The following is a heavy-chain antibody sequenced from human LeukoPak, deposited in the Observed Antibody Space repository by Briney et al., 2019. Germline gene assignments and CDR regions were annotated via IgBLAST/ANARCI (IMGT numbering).Heavy chain of an antibody. CDR1: GYTFTSYG. CDR3: ARGAPIRVAVAATFDP. Sequence: GASVKVSCKASGYTFTSYGISWVRQAPGQRLEWMGWINAGNGNTKYSQKFQGRVTITRDTSASTAYMELSSLRSEDTAVYYCARGAPIRVAVAATFDPWGQGTLVTVPS. V-gene: IGHV1-3*01. J-gene: IGHJ5*02. CDR2: INAGNGNT. D-gene: IGHD6-19*01.